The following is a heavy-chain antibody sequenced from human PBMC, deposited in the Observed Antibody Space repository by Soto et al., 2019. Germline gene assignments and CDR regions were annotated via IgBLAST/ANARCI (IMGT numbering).Heavy chain of an antibody. CDR3: ARVYGYYYYYMDV. CDR2: ISPDSGKT. CDR1: GYSLTDNG. Sequence: GASGKVSCKASGYSLTDNGITWVRQASGQGLEYVGWISPDSGKTDYAQKFQGRVTMTRDTSINTVYMELSSLRSDDTAVYYCARVYGYYYYYMDVWGKGTTVTVSS. V-gene: IGHV1-8*01. J-gene: IGHJ6*03. D-gene: IGHD2-8*01.